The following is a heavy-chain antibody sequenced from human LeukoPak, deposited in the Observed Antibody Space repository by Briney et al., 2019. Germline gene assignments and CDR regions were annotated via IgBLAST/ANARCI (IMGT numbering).Heavy chain of an antibody. CDR2: ISYSGST. CDR3: ARHMTVTYDAFDI. D-gene: IGHD3-22*01. CDR1: GGSISSYY. J-gene: IGHJ3*02. Sequence: SETLSLTCTVSGGSISSYYWSWIRQPPGKGLEWIGYISYSGSTNYNPSLKSRVTISVDTSKNQFSLKVGSVTAADTAAYYCARHMTVTYDAFDIWGQGTMVTVSS. V-gene: IGHV4-59*08.